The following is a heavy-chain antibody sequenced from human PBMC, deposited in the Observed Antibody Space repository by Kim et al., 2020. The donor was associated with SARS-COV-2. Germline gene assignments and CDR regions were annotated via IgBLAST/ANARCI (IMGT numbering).Heavy chain of an antibody. J-gene: IGHJ6*02. CDR1: GFTFSSYA. CDR3: AKDGPRGCTSASCSSPDV. CDR2: ISGSGGNT. V-gene: IGHV3-23*01. Sequence: GGSLRLSCAASGFTFSSYAMNWVRQAPGKGLEWVSIISGSGGNTYYADSVKGRFTISRDNSRNTLYLRINSLRAEDTAVYYCAKDGPRGCTSASCSSPDVWGQGTTVTVSS. D-gene: IGHD2-2*01.